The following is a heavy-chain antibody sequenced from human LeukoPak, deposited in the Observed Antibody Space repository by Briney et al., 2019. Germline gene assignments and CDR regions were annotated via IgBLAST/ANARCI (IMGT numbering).Heavy chain of an antibody. CDR1: GFTVSSNY. CDR2: IYSGGST. CDR3: GKDSGSWLTWYSDP. J-gene: IGHJ2*01. D-gene: IGHD6-13*01. V-gene: IGHV3-53*01. Sequence: PGGSLRLSCAASGFTVSSNYMSWVRQAPGKGLEWVSVIYSGGSTYYADSVKGRFTISRDNSKNTLYLQMNSLRAEDTAVYDCGKDSGSWLTWYSDPWGRGPLVTVSS.